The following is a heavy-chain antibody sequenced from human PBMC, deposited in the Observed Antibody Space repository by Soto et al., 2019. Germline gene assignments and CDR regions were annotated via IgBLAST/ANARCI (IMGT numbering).Heavy chain of an antibody. CDR3: ARGGDGNNFGDYYYYGMDV. D-gene: IGHD3-10*01. Sequence: SVKVSCKASGGTFSSYAISWVRQAPGQGLEWMGGIIPIFGTANYAQKFQGRVAITADESTSTAYMELSSLRSEDTAVYYCARGGDGNNFGDYYYYGMDVWGQGTTVTVSS. J-gene: IGHJ6*02. CDR1: GGTFSSYA. CDR2: IIPIFGTA. V-gene: IGHV1-69*13.